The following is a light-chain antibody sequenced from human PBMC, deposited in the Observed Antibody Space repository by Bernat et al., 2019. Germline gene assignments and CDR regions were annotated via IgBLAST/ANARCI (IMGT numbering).Light chain of an antibody. CDR2: DVT. CDR3: CSCADNYAWV. Sequence: QSALTQPRSMSGSPGQSVTISCTGTRSDVGAYNYVSWYQQRPGKAPKLIIYDVTKRPSGVPDRFSASKSGNTASLTISGLQAEDESDYYCCSCADNYAWVFGGGTKLTVL. V-gene: IGLV2-11*01. J-gene: IGLJ3*02. CDR1: RSDVGAYNY.